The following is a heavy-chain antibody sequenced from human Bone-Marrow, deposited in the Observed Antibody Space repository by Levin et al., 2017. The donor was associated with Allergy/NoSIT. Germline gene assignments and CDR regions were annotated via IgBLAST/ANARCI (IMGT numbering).Heavy chain of an antibody. J-gene: IGHJ5*02. CDR2: IYYSGST. D-gene: IGHD6-13*01. CDR3: ARHAYSSSWYEFSGNWFDP. V-gene: IGHV4-39*01. CDR1: GGSISSSSYY. Sequence: SQTLSLTCTVSGGSISSSSYYWGWIRQPPGKGLEWIGSIYYSGSTYYNPSLKSRVTISVDTSKNQFSLKLSSVTAADTAVYYCARHAYSSSWYEFSGNWFDPWGQGTLVTVSS.